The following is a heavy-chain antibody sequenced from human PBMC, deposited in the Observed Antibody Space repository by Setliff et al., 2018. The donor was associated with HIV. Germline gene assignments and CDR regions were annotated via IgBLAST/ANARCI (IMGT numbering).Heavy chain of an antibody. CDR2: IYNTGST. V-gene: IGHV4-31*03. J-gene: IGHJ4*02. D-gene: IGHD2-2*01. Sequence: SETLSLTCTVPGGSISSGGFYWTWIRQHPGKGLEWIGYIYNTGSTYHSPSLESRVTISIDTSKNQFSLKLSSVTAADTAVYYCARGFDYAQRPPLYYFDYWGQGTLVTVSS. CDR3: ARGFDYAQRPPLYYFDY. CDR1: GGSISSGGFY.